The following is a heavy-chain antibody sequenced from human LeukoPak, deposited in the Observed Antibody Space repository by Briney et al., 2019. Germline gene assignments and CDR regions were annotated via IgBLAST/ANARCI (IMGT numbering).Heavy chain of an antibody. CDR3: AHAPTRHWKGGVDH. CDR2: IYWDDDK. CDR1: GFSLSTSGVG. V-gene: IGHV2-5*02. D-gene: IGHD2-8*02. J-gene: IGHJ4*02. Sequence: SGPTLVKPTQTLTLTCTLSGFSLSTSGVGVGWIRQPPGKALEWLALIYWDDDKRYSPSLKSRLTITKDTSKNQVVLTMTNMDPVDTATYYWAHAPTRHWKGGVDHWGQGTLVSVSS.